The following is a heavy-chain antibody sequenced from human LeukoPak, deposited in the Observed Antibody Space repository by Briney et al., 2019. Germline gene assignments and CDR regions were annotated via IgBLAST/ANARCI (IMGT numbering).Heavy chain of an antibody. CDR3: ARVKATAGTYFDY. V-gene: IGHV4-59*01. CDR2: IYDSGST. CDR1: GGSISSYY. Sequence: PSETLSLTCTVSGGSISSYYWSWIRQSPGKGLEWIGYIYDSGSTNYSPSLKRRLTISIDKSRNQFSLKLSSVTAADTAVYYCARVKATAGTYFDYWGQGTLVTVSS. J-gene: IGHJ4*02. D-gene: IGHD6-13*01.